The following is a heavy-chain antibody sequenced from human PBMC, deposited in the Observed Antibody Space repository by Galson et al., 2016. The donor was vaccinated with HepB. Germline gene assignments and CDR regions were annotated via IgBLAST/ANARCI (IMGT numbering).Heavy chain of an antibody. CDR2: ITGSGGNT. D-gene: IGHD2-8*01. CDR3: ATGGGYCTNDNCYVHFES. V-gene: IGHV3-23*01. Sequence: SLRLSCAVSGFTFRNYVMTWVRQAPGTGLDWVSAITGSGGNTFYEASVKGRFTISRDNSQQMLYLQMNSLRGEDTAVYYCATGGGYCTNDNCYVHFESWGQGTLVTVSS. CDR1: GFTFRNYV. J-gene: IGHJ4*02.